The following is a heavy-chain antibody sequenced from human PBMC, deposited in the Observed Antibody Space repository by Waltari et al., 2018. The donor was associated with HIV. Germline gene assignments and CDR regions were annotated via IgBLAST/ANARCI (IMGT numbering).Heavy chain of an antibody. Sequence: QVQLQQWGAGLLKPSETLSLTCAVYGGSFSGYSWSWIRQPPGKGLEWIGEINHSGSTNYNPSLKSRVTISVDTSKNQFSLKLSSVTAADTAVYYCASPRPELNSSSWYTDAFDIWGQGTMVTVSS. D-gene: IGHD6-13*01. CDR3: ASPRPELNSSSWYTDAFDI. CDR1: GGSFSGYS. CDR2: INHSGST. V-gene: IGHV4-34*01. J-gene: IGHJ3*02.